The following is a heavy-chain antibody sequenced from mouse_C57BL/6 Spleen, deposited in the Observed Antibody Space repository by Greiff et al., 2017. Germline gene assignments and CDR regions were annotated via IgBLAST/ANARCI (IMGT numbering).Heavy chain of an antibody. D-gene: IGHD4-1*01. CDR3: ARAARTGYYYAMDY. Sequence: HVQLQPSGPGLVQPSQSLSITCTVSGFSLTSYGVHWVRQSPGKGLAWLGLIWRGGSTDYNAAFISRLSISKDNSKSQVFFKMNSLQADDTAIYYRARAARTGYYYAMDYWGQGTSVTVDS. V-gene: IGHV2-2*01. CDR2: IWRGGST. J-gene: IGHJ4*01. CDR1: GFSLTSYG.